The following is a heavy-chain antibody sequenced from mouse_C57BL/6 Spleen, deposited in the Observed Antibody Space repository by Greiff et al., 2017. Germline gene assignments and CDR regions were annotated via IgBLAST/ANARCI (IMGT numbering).Heavy chain of an antibody. CDR3: ARWGTGPYYAMDY. CDR1: GFTFSDYG. J-gene: IGHJ4*01. V-gene: IGHV5-17*01. Sequence: EVKVVESGGGLVKPGGSLKLSCAASGFTFSDYGMHWVRQAPEKGLEWVAYISSGSSTIYYADTVKGRFTISRDNAKNTLFLQMTSLRSEDTAMYYCARWGTGPYYAMDYWGQGTSVTVSS. CDR2: ISSGSSTI. D-gene: IGHD3-3*01.